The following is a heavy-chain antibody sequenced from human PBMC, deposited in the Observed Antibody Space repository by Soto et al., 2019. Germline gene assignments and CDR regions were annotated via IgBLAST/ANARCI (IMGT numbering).Heavy chain of an antibody. Sequence: QLQLQESGSGLVKPSQTLSLTCAVSGGSISSGGYSWSWIRQPPGKGLEGIGYIYRSGSTYYNPSLKRRVTISVDRSKNQFSLKLSSVTAADTAVYYCARGYCSGGSCPAAFDYWGQGTLVTVSS. CDR2: IYRSGST. CDR3: ARGYCSGGSCPAAFDY. D-gene: IGHD2-15*01. V-gene: IGHV4-30-2*01. CDR1: GGSISSGGYS. J-gene: IGHJ4*02.